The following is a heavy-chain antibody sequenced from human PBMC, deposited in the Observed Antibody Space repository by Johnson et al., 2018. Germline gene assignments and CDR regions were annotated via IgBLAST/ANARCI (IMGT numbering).Heavy chain of an antibody. J-gene: IGHJ6*02. CDR3: AREDIVVVPAAIGYYGMDV. CDR1: GFTFSSYS. V-gene: IGHV3-48*02. Sequence: VQLVESGGGLVQPGGSLRLSCAASGFTFSSYSMNWVRQAPGKGLEWVSYISSSSSTIYYADSAKGRFTISRDNAKNSLYLQMNSLRDEDTAVYYCAREDIVVVPAAIGYYGMDVWGQGTTVTVSS. D-gene: IGHD2-2*01. CDR2: ISSSSSTI.